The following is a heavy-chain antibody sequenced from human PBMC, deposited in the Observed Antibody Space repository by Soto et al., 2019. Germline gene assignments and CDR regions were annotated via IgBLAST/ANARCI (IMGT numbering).Heavy chain of an antibody. Sequence: EVQLVESGGGLVKPGGSLRLSCAASGFTFSNAWMNWVRQAPGKGLEWVGRIKSKTDGGTTDYAAPVKGRFTISRDDSKNTLYMQTNSLKTEDTAVYYCSTELGQMDPFDYWGQGTMVTVSS. D-gene: IGHD3-10*01. CDR3: STELGQMDPFDY. CDR2: IKSKTDGGTT. V-gene: IGHV3-15*07. J-gene: IGHJ4*02. CDR1: GFTFSNAW.